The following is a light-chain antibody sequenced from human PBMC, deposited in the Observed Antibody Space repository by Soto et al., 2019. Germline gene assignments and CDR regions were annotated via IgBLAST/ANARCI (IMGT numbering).Light chain of an antibody. Sequence: QSVLTQPPSASGSPGQSVTISCTGTSSDVGGYNYVSWYQQHPGKAPKLMIYEVSKRPSGVPDRFSGSKSGNTASLTVSGLQAEDEADYYCGSYAGSTVYVFGTGTKVTVL. CDR1: SSDVGGYNY. CDR2: EVS. CDR3: GSYAGSTVYV. J-gene: IGLJ1*01. V-gene: IGLV2-8*01.